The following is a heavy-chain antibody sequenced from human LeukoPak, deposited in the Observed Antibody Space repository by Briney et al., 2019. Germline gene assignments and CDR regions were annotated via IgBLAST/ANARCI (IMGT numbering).Heavy chain of an antibody. CDR2: IYSSGST. D-gene: IGHD4-23*01. CDR3: AREVADYGGYYYYHYMDV. V-gene: IGHV4-4*07. Sequence: SETLSLTCTVSGGSISSYYWSWIRQPARKGLEWIGRIYSSGSTNYNPSLKSRVTMSVDTSKNQFSLKLSSVTAADTAVYYCAREVADYGGYYYYHYMDVWGKGTTVTISS. CDR1: GGSISSYY. J-gene: IGHJ6*03.